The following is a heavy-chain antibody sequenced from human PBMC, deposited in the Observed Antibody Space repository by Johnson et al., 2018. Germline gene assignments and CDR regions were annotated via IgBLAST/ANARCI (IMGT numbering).Heavy chain of an antibody. D-gene: IGHD3-10*01. CDR2: ISGSGGDT. CDR3: ANAPGLWVKGHDAFDL. Sequence: VQLVQSGGNLVHPGGSLRLSCAASGFTFSTDAMNWIRQTPGKGLAWVSTISGSGGDTYYADSVQGRFTISRDNSKNTLYLQMNSLRADDTAVYYCANAPGLWVKGHDAFDLWGQGTMVTVSS. V-gene: IGHV3-23*04. CDR1: GFTFSTDA. J-gene: IGHJ3*01.